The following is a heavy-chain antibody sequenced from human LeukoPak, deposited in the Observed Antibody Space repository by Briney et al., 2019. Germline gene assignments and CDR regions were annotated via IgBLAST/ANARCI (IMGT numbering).Heavy chain of an antibody. Sequence: SETLSLTCTVSGGSISSYLWTWIRQPPGKGLEWIGYIYHSGSTNYNPSLNNRVTISVDTSKNQFSLKLTSVTAADTAVYYCARGHPLDSWGQGTLVTVSS. V-gene: IGHV4-59*01. CDR1: GGSISSYL. CDR2: IYHSGST. CDR3: ARGHPLDS. J-gene: IGHJ5*01.